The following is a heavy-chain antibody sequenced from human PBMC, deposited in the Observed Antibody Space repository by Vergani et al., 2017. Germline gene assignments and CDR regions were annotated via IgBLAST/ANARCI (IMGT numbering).Heavy chain of an antibody. CDR3: ARGDRIAAAGTGGYYYYYGMDV. D-gene: IGHD6-13*01. V-gene: IGHV1-46*03. Sequence: QVQLVQSGAEVKKPGASVKVSCKASGYTFTSYYMHWVRQAPGQGLEWMGIINPSGGSTSYPQKFQGRVTMTRDTSTSTVYMELSSLRSEDTAVYYCARGDRIAAAGTGGYYYYYGMDVWGQGTTVTVSS. J-gene: IGHJ6*02. CDR1: GYTFTSYY. CDR2: INPSGGST.